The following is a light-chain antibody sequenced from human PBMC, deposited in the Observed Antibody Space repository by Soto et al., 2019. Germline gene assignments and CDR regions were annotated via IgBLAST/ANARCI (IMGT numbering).Light chain of an antibody. Sequence: EIVMTQSPATLSVSPGERATLSCRASQSVNIYLAWYQQKPGQAPRLLIFGASSRATGIPARFSGSGSGTEFNLTISSLQSEEFAVYFCQQYDDWLRLTFGGGTKVDTK. CDR2: GAS. V-gene: IGKV3D-15*01. CDR3: QQYDDWLRLT. J-gene: IGKJ4*01. CDR1: QSVNIY.